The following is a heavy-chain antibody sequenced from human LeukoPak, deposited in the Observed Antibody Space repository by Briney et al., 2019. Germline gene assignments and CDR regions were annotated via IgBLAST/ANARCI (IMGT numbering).Heavy chain of an antibody. V-gene: IGHV1-2*02. CDR2: INPNSGGT. D-gene: IGHD5-24*01. CDR3: ARDEMDSLDY. CDR1: GYTFTGYY. Sequence: GASVTVSCKASGYTFTGYYMHWVRQAPGQGLEWMGWINPNSGGTNYAQKFQDRVTMTRDTSTSTVYMQLSSLRSEDTAVYYCARDEMDSLDYWGQGTLVTVSS. J-gene: IGHJ4*02.